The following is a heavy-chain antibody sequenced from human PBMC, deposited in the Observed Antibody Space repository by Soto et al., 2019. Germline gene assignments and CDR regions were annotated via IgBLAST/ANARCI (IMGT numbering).Heavy chain of an antibody. V-gene: IGHV1-69*05. J-gene: IGHJ2*01. D-gene: IGHD6-19*01. Sequence: QVQLVQSGAEVKKYGSSVKVSCKASGGTFSRYAISWVRQAPGQGLEWMGGITPMFGTANYAQRFQGRATITXXDXTXXAYMQLSSLRSDDTAVYYCAQTLGLAVAGPGRFDLWGRGTLVTVSS. CDR1: GGTFSRYA. CDR3: AQTLGLAVAGPGRFDL. CDR2: ITPMFGTA.